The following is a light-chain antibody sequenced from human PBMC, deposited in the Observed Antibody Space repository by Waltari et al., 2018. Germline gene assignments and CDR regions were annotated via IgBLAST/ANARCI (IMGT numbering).Light chain of an antibody. V-gene: IGLV8-61*01. CDR2: KAT. CDR1: SGSVSSTSY. CDR3: SLYTGSGIWV. J-gene: IGLJ3*02. Sequence: QTVVTQEPSLSVSPGGTVTLTCALSSGSVSSTSYATWYQQTPGQAPRTLVYKATSRSSWVPDRCSGSILGNKAALTITGAQADDESDYYCSLYTGSGIWVFGGGTKLTVL.